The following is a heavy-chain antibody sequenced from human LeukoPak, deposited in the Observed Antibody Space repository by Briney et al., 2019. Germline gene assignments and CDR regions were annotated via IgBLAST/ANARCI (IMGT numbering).Heavy chain of an antibody. D-gene: IGHD3-22*01. CDR2: ISDSGGTT. CDR1: GFTFSSYA. J-gene: IGHJ4*02. CDR3: AKDYYDDSGSRYDF. V-gene: IGHV3-23*01. Sequence: GGSLRLSCAASGFTFSSYAMSWVRQAPGKGLEWVSAISDSGGTTWYADSLKGRFAISRDNSKNTLFLQMNSLRAEDTARYYCAKDYYDDSGSRYDFWGQGTLVTVSS.